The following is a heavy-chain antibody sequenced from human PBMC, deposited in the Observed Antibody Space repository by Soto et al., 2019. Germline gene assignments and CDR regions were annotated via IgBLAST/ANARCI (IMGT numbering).Heavy chain of an antibody. CDR3: ERHESIVGATISVENWLDP. D-gene: IGHD1-26*01. V-gene: IGHV3-30-3*01. J-gene: IGHJ5*02. CDR2: ISYDGSNK. Sequence: GGSLRLSCAASGFTFSSYAMHWVRQAPGKGLEWVAVISYDGSNKYYADSVKGRFTISRDNSKNTLYLQMNSLRAEDTAVYYCERHESIVGATISVENWLDPWGQGTLVTVSS. CDR1: GFTFSSYA.